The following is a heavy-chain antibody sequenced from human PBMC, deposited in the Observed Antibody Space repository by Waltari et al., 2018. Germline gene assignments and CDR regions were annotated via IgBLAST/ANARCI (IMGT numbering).Heavy chain of an antibody. CDR1: GGSLSGSY. Sequence: QVQIQQWGAGLLKPSETLSLTCGVSGGSLSGSYWTWIPTCPGQGLEWIGEINDRRNTNYAPSLKSRVTISLDTSKNQFSLKLTAVTAADTAIYYCARGHNYYGSGNFYYYYYYMDVWGTGTAVTVSS. V-gene: IGHV4-34*01. CDR2: INDRRNT. D-gene: IGHD3-10*01. J-gene: IGHJ6*03. CDR3: ARGHNYYGSGNFYYYYYYMDV.